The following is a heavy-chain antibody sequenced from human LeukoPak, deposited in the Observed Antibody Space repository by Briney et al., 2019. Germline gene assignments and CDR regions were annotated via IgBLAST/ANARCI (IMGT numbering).Heavy chain of an antibody. Sequence: ASVKVSCKASGYTFTSYAMHWVRQAPGQRLEWMGWINAGNGNTKYSQEFQGRVTTTRNTSISTAYMELSSLRSEDTAVYYCARSPGYDFWSGYYHMDVWGKGTTVTVSS. D-gene: IGHD3-3*01. CDR1: GYTFTSYA. V-gene: IGHV1-3*03. J-gene: IGHJ6*03. CDR3: ARSPGYDFWSGYYHMDV. CDR2: INAGNGNT.